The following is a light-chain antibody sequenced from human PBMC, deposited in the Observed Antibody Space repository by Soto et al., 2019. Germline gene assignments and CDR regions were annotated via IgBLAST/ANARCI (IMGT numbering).Light chain of an antibody. Sequence: QSALTQPASVSGSPGQSITISCTGTSSDVGGYNYVSWYQHHPGKAPKLMIYDVGNRPSGVSNPFSGSKSGNTASLTISGLKAEDEADYYCSSYTISSTVVFGGGTKLTVL. CDR1: SSDVGGYNY. CDR2: DVG. V-gene: IGLV2-14*03. CDR3: SSYTISSTVV. J-gene: IGLJ2*01.